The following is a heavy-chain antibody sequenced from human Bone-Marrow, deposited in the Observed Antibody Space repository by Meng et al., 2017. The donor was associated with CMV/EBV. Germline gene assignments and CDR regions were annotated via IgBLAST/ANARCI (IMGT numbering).Heavy chain of an antibody. CDR2: INPNSGGT. V-gene: IGHV1-2*02. J-gene: IGHJ6*02. Sequence: ASVKVSCKASGYTFTGYYMHWVRQAPGQGLEWMGWINPNSGGTNYAQKFQGRVTMTRDTSISTAYMELSRLRSDDTAVYYCAKDLATCSGGTCYAYYYENGMDVWGQGTTVTVSS. CDR3: AKDLATCSGGTCYAYYYENGMDV. D-gene: IGHD2-15*01. CDR1: GYTFTGYY.